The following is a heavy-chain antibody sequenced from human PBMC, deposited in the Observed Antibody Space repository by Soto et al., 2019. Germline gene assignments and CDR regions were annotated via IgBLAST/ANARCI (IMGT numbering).Heavy chain of an antibody. CDR3: ARVLCEGCSGYYRRPLYYFDY. V-gene: IGHV1-69*13. CDR2: IIPIFGTA. J-gene: IGHJ4*02. CDR1: GGTFSSYA. Sequence: GASVKVSCKASGGTFSSYAISWVRQAPGQGLEWMGGIIPIFGTANYAQKFQGRVTITADESTSTAYMELSSLRSEDTAVYYCARVLCEGCSGYYRRPLYYFDYWGQGTLVTVSS. D-gene: IGHD3-22*01.